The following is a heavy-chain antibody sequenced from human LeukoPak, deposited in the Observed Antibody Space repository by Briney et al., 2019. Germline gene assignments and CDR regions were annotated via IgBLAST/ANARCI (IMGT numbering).Heavy chain of an antibody. CDR2: IRYDGSNK. CDR1: GFSFSNYA. D-gene: IGHD3-9*01. V-gene: IGHV3-30*02. J-gene: IGHJ4*02. CDR3: AKDYGDYDILTGYDY. Sequence: GGSLRLSCAASGFSFSNYAMHWVRQAPGKGLEWVAFIRYDGSNKYYADSVKGRFTISRDNSKNTLYLQMNSLRAEDTAVYYCAKDYGDYDILTGYDYWGQGTLVTVSS.